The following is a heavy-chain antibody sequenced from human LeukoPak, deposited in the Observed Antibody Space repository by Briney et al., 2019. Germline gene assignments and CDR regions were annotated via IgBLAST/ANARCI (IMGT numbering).Heavy chain of an antibody. D-gene: IGHD6-19*01. V-gene: IGHV3-53*05. J-gene: IGHJ4*02. CDR2: ISGDGGRT. CDR3: AKSYSSGWWDLDY. CDR1: GFTVSSNY. Sequence: GGSLRLSCAASGFTVSSNYMSWVRQAPGKGLEWVSGISGDGGRTWYADSVKGRFTISRDNSKNTLYLQMNSLRAEDTAVYYCAKSYSSGWWDLDYWGQGTLVTVSS.